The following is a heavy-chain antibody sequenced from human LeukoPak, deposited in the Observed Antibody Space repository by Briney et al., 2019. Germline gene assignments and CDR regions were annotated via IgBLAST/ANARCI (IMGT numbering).Heavy chain of an antibody. V-gene: IGHV4-39*07. J-gene: IGHJ1*01. CDR2: IYYSGST. CDR1: GGSISSSSYY. Sequence: SETLSLTCTVSGGSISSSSYYWGWIRQPPGKGLEWIGSIYYSGSTYYNPSLKSRVTMSVDTSKNQFSLKLSSVTAADTAVYYCATLESYPFQHWGQGTLVTVSS. D-gene: IGHD3-16*01. CDR3: ATLESYPFQH.